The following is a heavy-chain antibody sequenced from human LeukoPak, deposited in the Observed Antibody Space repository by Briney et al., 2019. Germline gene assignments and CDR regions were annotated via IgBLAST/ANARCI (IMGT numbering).Heavy chain of an antibody. CDR3: AKDLFGGDYVWGSYRSLTYFDY. CDR2: IWYDGSNK. D-gene: IGHD3-16*02. CDR1: GFTFSSYG. V-gene: IGHV3-33*06. Sequence: GGSLRLSCAASGFTFSSYGMHWVRQAPGKGLEWVAVIWYDGSNKYYADSVKGRFTISRDNSKNTLYLQMNSLRAEDTAVYYCAKDLFGGDYVWGSYRSLTYFDYWGQGTLVTVSS. J-gene: IGHJ4*02.